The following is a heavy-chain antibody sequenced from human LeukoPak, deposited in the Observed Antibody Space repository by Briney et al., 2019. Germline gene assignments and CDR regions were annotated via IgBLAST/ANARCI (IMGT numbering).Heavy chain of an antibody. CDR3: AREGYYYYYGMDV. J-gene: IGHJ6*02. CDR1: GFTFSSYA. CDR2: VWHDGSNR. Sequence: GGSLRLSCTAPGFTFSSYAIHWIRQAPGKGLEWVALVWHDGSNRYYADSVKGRFTISRDNSKNTVYLQMNSLRAEDTAVYYCAREGYYYYYGMDVWGQGTTVTVSS. V-gene: IGHV3-33*01.